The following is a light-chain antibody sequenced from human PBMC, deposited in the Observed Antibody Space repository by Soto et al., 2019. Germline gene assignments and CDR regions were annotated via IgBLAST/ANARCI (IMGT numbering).Light chain of an antibody. CDR1: QAVSSIL. J-gene: IGKJ4*01. V-gene: IGKV3-20*01. CDR2: GAS. Sequence: EVVLTQSPGTLSLSPGERATLSCRASQAVSSILLAWYQQKPGQAPRLLIYGASSRATGIPDRFSGSGSGTDFTLTVSRLEPEDCAVYYCQPHGTSPIFGGGTKVEIK. CDR3: QPHGTSPI.